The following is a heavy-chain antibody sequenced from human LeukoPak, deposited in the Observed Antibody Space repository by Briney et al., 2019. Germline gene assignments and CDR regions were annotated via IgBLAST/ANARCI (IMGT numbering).Heavy chain of an antibody. CDR1: GFTFSSYS. CDR3: ARVGCSGGTCYDY. CDR2: ISSGSNYI. D-gene: IGHD2-15*01. Sequence: GGSLRLSCAASGFTFSSYSMSWVRQAPGKGLEWVSFISSGSNYIYYTDSVKGRFTISRDNAKNSLYLQMNSLRDEDTAIYYCARVGCSGGTCYDYWGQGTLVTVSS. J-gene: IGHJ4*02. V-gene: IGHV3-21*01.